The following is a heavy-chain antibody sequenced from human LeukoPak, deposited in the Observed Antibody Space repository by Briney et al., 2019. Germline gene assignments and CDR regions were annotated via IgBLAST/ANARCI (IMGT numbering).Heavy chain of an antibody. CDR3: ARGRGYCSSTSCSTHFDY. CDR2: INHSGST. D-gene: IGHD2-2*01. V-gene: IGHV4-34*01. CDR1: GGSFSGYY. J-gene: IGHJ4*02. Sequence: PSETLSLTCAVYGGSFSGYYWSWIRQPPGKGLEWSGEINHSGSTNYNPSLKSRVTISVDTSKNQFSLKLSSVTAADTAVYYCARGRGYCSSTSCSTHFDYWGQGTLVTVSS.